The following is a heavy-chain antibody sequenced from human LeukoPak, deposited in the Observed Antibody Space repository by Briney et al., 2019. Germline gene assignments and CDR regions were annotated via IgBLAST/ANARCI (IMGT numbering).Heavy chain of an antibody. CDR1: GGSISSSNW. J-gene: IGHJ4*02. CDR2: IYHSGST. V-gene: IGHV4-4*02. Sequence: PSETLSFTCAVSGGSISSSNWWSWVRQPPVKGLEWIGEIYHSGSTNYNPSLKSRVTISVDKSKNQFSLKLSSVTAADTAVYYCARAVVPAAIVVREGGVWYYFDYWGQGTLVTVSS. CDR3: ARAVVPAAIVVREGGVWYYFDY. D-gene: IGHD2-2*01.